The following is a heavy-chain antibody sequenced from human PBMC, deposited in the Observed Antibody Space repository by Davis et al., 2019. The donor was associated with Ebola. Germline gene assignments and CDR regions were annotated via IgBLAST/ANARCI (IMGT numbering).Heavy chain of an antibody. J-gene: IGHJ4*02. Sequence: SVQVSCKASGGTFSSYAISWVRQAPGQGLEWLGRIIPILGIANYAQKFQGRVTITADKTTSTAYMELSSLRSEDTAVYYFAKDLPPWGIVSNGPINFDYWGQGTLVTVSS. CDR3: AKDLPPWGIVSNGPINFDY. CDR1: GGTFSSYA. D-gene: IGHD2-15*01. CDR2: IIPILGIA. V-gene: IGHV1-69*04.